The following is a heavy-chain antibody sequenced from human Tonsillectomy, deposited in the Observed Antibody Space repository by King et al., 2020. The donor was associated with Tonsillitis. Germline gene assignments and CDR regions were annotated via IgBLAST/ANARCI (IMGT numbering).Heavy chain of an antibody. CDR3: ARGRRGDSGGYYKNLYWNY. CDR2: IYYSGST. CDR1: GGSISSYY. Sequence: QLQESGPGLVKPSETLSLTCTVSGGSISSYYWSWIRQPPGKGLEWIGYIYYSGSTNYNPSLKSRVTKSVDTSKNQFSLKLGSGTAADTAVYYCARGRRGDSGGYYKNLYWNYWGQGTLVTVSS. V-gene: IGHV4-59*01. J-gene: IGHJ4*02. D-gene: IGHD3-22*01.